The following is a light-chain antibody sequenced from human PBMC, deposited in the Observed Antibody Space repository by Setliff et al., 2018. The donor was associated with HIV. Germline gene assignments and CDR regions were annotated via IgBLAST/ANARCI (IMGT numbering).Light chain of an antibody. CDR1: SSDVGAFNH. CDR3: SSYAGADAFDV. J-gene: IGLJ1*01. Sequence: QSVLTQPASVSGSPGQSITISCTGTSSDVGAFNHVSWYQQNPGNAPKLLIYEVTIRPSGISNRFSGFKSGNTASLTISGLQVEDEADYYCSSYAGADAFDVFGTGTKVTVL. CDR2: EVT. V-gene: IGLV2-14*01.